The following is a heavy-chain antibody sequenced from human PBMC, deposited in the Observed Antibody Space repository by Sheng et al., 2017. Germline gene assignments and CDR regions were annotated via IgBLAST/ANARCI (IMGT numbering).Heavy chain of an antibody. D-gene: IGHD3-22*01. CDR2: ISAYNGNT. CDR3: ARSYYYDSSGYYLTELFDY. Sequence: QVQLVQSGAEVKKPGASVKVSCKASGYTFTSYGISWVRQAPGQGLEWMGWISAYNGNTNYAQKLQGRVTMTTDTSTSTAYMELRSLRSDDTAVYYCARSYYYDSSGYYLTELFDYWGQGTLVTVSS. V-gene: IGHV1-18*01. J-gene: IGHJ4*02. CDR1: GYTFTSYG.